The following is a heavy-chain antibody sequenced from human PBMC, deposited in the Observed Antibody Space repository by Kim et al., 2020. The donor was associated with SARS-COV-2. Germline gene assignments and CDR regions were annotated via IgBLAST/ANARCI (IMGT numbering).Heavy chain of an antibody. J-gene: IGHJ4*02. CDR1: GFTVSNVY. CDR2: MYSGGDT. CDR3: TRQGPQHDNGDYLAY. V-gene: IGHV3-53*01. Sequence: GGSLRLSCAASGFTVSNVYMSWVRQAPGEGLEWVSVMYSGGDTYYADSVKGRFTISRDNSNNTLYLQMNSLSAEDTAVYYCTRQGPQHDNGDYLAYWGQGTLVTVSP. D-gene: IGHD4-17*01.